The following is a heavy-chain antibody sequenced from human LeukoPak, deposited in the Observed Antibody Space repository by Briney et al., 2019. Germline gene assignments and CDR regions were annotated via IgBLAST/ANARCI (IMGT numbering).Heavy chain of an antibody. Sequence: KSGESLKISCQGSGYIFTDYWIGWVRQMPGKGLEWMGRIDAGDSSTNYGPSFQGHVTISVDKSISTAYLQWSSLEASDTAMYYCAGPSHGDRSDWKYYYGMDVWGQGTTVTVSS. V-gene: IGHV5-10-1*01. D-gene: IGHD3-22*01. CDR2: IDAGDSST. CDR1: GYIFTDYW. CDR3: AGPSHGDRSDWKYYYGMDV. J-gene: IGHJ6*02.